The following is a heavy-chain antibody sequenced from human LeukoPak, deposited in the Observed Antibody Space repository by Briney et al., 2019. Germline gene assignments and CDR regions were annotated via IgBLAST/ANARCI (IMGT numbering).Heavy chain of an antibody. CDR2: VSYSGST. CDR1: GGSFSGYY. D-gene: IGHD2-2*01. Sequence: PSETLSLTCAVYGGSFSGYYWSWIRQPPGKGLEWIGSVSYSGSTYYNPSLKSRVTISVDTSKNQFSLKLSSVTAADTAVYYSARLGYCSSTSCYRNAFDIWGQGTMVTVSS. V-gene: IGHV4-34*01. CDR3: ARLGYCSSTSCYRNAFDI. J-gene: IGHJ3*02.